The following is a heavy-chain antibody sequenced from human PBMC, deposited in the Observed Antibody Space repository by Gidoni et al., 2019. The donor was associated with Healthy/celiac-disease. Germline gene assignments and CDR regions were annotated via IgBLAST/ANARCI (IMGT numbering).Heavy chain of an antibody. V-gene: IGHV4-39*01. D-gene: IGHD2-2*01. CDR2: IYYSGST. CDR3: ARSGEGVPAAYYYYYMDV. CDR1: GGPISSSSSY. Sequence: QLQLQESGPGLVKPSETLSLTCTVSGGPISSSSSYWGWLRQPPGKGLEWIGSIYYSGSTYYNPSLKSRVTISVDTSKNQFSLKLSSVTAADTAVYYCARSGEGVPAAYYYYYMDVWGKGTTVTVSS. J-gene: IGHJ6*03.